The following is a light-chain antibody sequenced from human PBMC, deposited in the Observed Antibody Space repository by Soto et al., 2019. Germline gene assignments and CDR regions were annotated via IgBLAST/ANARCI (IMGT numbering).Light chain of an antibody. Sequence: QSALTQPASMSGSPGQSITISCTGTSSDVGGYNYVSWYQQHPGKAPKLIIYEVSNRPSAVSSRFSGSTSGNTASLTISGLQAEDEADYYCSSYTTTTTLGVFGSGTKVT. CDR1: SSDVGGYNY. V-gene: IGLV2-14*01. J-gene: IGLJ1*01. CDR3: SSYTTTTTLGV. CDR2: EVS.